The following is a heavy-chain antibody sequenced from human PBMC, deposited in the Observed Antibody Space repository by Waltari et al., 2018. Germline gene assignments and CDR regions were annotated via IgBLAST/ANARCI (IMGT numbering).Heavy chain of an antibody. CDR2: LTWNGGTT. CDR3: ARDISYGGFDY. D-gene: IGHD3-16*01. CDR1: GFTFDNHG. Sequence: EVYLVESGGTVVRPGGSLRLSCTTSGFTFDNHGMNWFRQAPGKGLEWVSGLTWNGGTTFYADSVKGRFTVSRDNAKNSLYLQMNSLTAEDTALYYCARDISYGGFDYWGQGTLVTVSS. V-gene: IGHV3-20*04. J-gene: IGHJ4*02.